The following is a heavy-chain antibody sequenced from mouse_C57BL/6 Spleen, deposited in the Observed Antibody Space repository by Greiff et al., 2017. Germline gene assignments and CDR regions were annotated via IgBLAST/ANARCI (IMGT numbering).Heavy chain of an antibody. CDR1: GFTFSDYG. CDR3: ARFSVTVVATDY. Sequence: EVKLMESGGGLVKPGGSLKLSCAASGFTFSDYGMHWVRQAPEKGLEWVAYISSGSSTIYYADTVKGRFTISRDNAKNTLFLQMTSLRSEDTAMYYCARFSVTVVATDYWGQGTTLTVSS. V-gene: IGHV5-17*01. CDR2: ISSGSSTI. D-gene: IGHD1-1*01. J-gene: IGHJ2*01.